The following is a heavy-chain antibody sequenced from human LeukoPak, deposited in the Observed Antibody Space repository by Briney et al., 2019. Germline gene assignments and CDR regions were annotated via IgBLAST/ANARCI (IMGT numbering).Heavy chain of an antibody. CDR1: GFTFGSYG. D-gene: IGHD3-22*01. J-gene: IGHJ4*02. CDR3: ARDFYYYDSSGYPFYYFDY. V-gene: IGHV3-33*01. Sequence: PGGSLRLSCAASGFTFGSYGMHWVRQAPGKGLEWVAVIWYDGSNKYYADSVKGRFTISRDNSKNTLYLQMNSLRAEDTAVYYCARDFYYYDSSGYPFYYFDYWGQGTLVTVSS. CDR2: IWYDGSNK.